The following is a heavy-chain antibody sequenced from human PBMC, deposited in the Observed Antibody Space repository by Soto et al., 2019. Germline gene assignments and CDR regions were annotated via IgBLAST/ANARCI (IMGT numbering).Heavy chain of an antibody. CDR2: IYPGDSDT. V-gene: IGHV5-51*01. J-gene: IGHJ6*03. CDR3: ASSGVVPAAIDYYYYYMDV. Sequence: LGESLKISCKVSGYSFTSYWIGCVRQMPGKGLEWMGIIYPGDSDTRYSPSFQGQVTISADKSISTAYLQWSSLKASDTAMYYCASSGVVPAAIDYYYYYMDVWGKGTTVTVSS. D-gene: IGHD2-2*01. CDR1: GYSFTSYW.